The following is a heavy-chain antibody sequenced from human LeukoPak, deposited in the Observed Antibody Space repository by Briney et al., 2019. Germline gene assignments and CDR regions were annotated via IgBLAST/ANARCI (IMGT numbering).Heavy chain of an antibody. Sequence: GGPLRLSCATSGFTFSHYWMHWVRQAPGKGLVWVSRIKPDGSGTYYADSVKGRFTISRDDAKSTLYLQMNSLRAEDTAVYYCARASYFPEYYDVLTRYSYHFDHWGQGALATVSS. D-gene: IGHD3-9*01. CDR1: GFTFSHYW. V-gene: IGHV3-74*01. J-gene: IGHJ4*02. CDR3: ARASYFPEYYDVLTRYSYHFDH. CDR2: IKPDGSGT.